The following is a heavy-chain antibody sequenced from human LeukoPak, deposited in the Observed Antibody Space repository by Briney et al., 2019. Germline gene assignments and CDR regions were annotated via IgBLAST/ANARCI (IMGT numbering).Heavy chain of an antibody. CDR1: GRTFSNSA. CDR3: ARGEVPPHYFDS. J-gene: IGHJ4*02. V-gene: IGHV1-69*13. Sequence: SVKVSCKASGRTFSNSAISWVRQAPGQGLEWTGGIIPIFGTANYAQRFQGRVTITADESTTTAYMEVSSLRSEDTAVYYCARGEVPPHYFDSWGQGTLVTVSS. CDR2: IIPIFGTA.